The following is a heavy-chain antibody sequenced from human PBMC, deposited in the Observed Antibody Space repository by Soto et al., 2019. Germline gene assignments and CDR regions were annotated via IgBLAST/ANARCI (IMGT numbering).Heavy chain of an antibody. V-gene: IGHV3-23*01. J-gene: IGHJ4*02. CDR3: ANDLPRIGPLRIDY. D-gene: IGHD3-16*01. CDR2: ISGGGVGT. Sequence: PGGSLRLSCAASGFTFISFAMSWVRQAPGKGLEWVSGISGGGVGTYYADSVKGRFTISRDNSKNTLFLQMTSLRAEDTAVYYCANDLPRIGPLRIDYWGQGTLVTVSS. CDR1: GFTFISFA.